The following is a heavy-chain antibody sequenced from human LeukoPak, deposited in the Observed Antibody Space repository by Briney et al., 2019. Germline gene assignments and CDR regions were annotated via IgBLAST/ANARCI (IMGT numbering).Heavy chain of an antibody. J-gene: IGHJ4*02. Sequence: PGGSLRLSCAASGFTFSSYEMNWVRQAPGKGLEWVSYISSSGSTISYADSVKGRFTISRDNAKNSLYLQMNSLRAEDTAVYYCAREVTGYCTNGVCYKGAFDYWGQGTLVTVSS. D-gene: IGHD2-8*01. CDR3: AREVTGYCTNGVCYKGAFDY. V-gene: IGHV3-48*03. CDR2: ISSSGSTI. CDR1: GFTFSSYE.